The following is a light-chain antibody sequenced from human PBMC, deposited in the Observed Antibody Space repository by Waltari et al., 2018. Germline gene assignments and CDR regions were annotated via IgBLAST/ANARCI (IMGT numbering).Light chain of an antibody. CDR2: GAS. CDR3: HLSGGSPRT. Sequence: ESVLTQSPGTLSLSPGERATLSCRATQTVANTYLHWYQLKPGQAPRPLIYGASSRATGIPDRFSGSGSGTDFTLTISRLEPEDFAVYYCHLSGGSPRTFGGGTKVEIK. CDR1: QTVANTY. V-gene: IGKV3-20*01. J-gene: IGKJ4*01.